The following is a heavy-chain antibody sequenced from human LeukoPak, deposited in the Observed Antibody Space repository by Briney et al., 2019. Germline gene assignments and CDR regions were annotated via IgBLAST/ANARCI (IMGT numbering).Heavy chain of an antibody. D-gene: IGHD3-22*01. J-gene: IGHJ4*02. CDR2: IWYDGSND. V-gene: IGHV3-33*08. Sequence: GGSLRLSCAASGFTFSSYWMHWVRQAPGKGLEWVAIIWYDGSNDDYADSVKGRFTISRDNSKNTLYLQMNSLRAEDTAVYYCARSIPRYDGSAYYPDYWGQGTLVTVSS. CDR1: GFTFSSYW. CDR3: ARSIPRYDGSAYYPDY.